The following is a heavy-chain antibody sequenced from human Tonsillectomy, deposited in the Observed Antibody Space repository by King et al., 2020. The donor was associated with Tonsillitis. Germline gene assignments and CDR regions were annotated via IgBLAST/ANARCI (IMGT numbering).Heavy chain of an antibody. CDR2: ISYDGSNK. J-gene: IGHJ4*02. CDR3: ANEGAETTLGGYFDY. Sequence: HVQLVESGGGVVQPGRSLRLSCAASGFTFSNYGMHWVRQAPGKGLEWVAVISYDGSNKYYADFVKGRFTISRDNSKNTLYLQMNSLRTEDTAVYSCANEGAETTLGGYFDYWGQGTLVTVSS. D-gene: IGHD4-17*01. CDR1: GFTFSNYG. V-gene: IGHV3-30*18.